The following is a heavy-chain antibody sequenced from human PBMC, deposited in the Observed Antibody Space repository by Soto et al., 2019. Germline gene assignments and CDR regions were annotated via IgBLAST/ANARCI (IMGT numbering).Heavy chain of an antibody. D-gene: IGHD3-9*01. Sequence: QVQLQQWGAGPLRPLETLSLTCGVSGGSFSGYYWSWIRQSPAKGLEWIGEINDRGSINYNPSLKSRVSISVDTSKNHYSLNLRSVTAADTAVYYCARESHDMLTGPPWGGYFDLWGRGTLVTVSS. J-gene: IGHJ2*01. V-gene: IGHV4-34*01. CDR2: INDRGSI. CDR3: ARESHDMLTGPPWGGYFDL. CDR1: GGSFSGYY.